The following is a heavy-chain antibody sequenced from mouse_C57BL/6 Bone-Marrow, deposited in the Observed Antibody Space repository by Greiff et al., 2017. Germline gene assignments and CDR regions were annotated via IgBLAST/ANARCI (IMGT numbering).Heavy chain of an antibody. CDR3: ARRGSGHGFAY. J-gene: IGHJ3*01. Sequence: QVQLQQPGAELVKPGASVKMSCKASGYTFTSYWITWVKQRPGQGLEWIGDIYPGSGSTNYNEKFKSKATLTVDASSSTAYMQLCSLTSEDSAVYYCARRGSGHGFAYWGQGTLVTVSA. V-gene: IGHV1-55*01. D-gene: IGHD3-2*02. CDR2: IYPGSGST. CDR1: GYTFTSYW.